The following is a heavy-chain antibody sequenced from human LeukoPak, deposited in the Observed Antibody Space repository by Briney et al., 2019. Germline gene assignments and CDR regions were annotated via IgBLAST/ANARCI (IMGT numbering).Heavy chain of an antibody. J-gene: IGHJ4*02. CDR1: GYTFSSFG. V-gene: IGHV1-18*01. Sequence: ASVKVSCKASGYTFSSFGISWVRQAPGQGLEWMGWISAYNGNTNYAQKFQGRVIMTTDTSTSTAYMELRSLRSDDTAVYYCARVLGHESSGFWDWGQGTLVTVSS. D-gene: IGHD3-22*01. CDR2: ISAYNGNT. CDR3: ARVLGHESSGFWD.